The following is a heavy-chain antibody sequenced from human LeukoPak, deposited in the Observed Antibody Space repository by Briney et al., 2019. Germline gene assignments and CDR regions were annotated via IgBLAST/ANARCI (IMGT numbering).Heavy chain of an antibody. CDR2: ISAYNGNT. V-gene: IGHV1-18*01. CDR1: GGTFTSYG. CDR3: ARDPLTYDFWSGHHNWFDP. Sequence: ASVKVSCKASGGTFTSYGISWVRQAPGQGLEWMGWISAYNGNTNYAQKLQGRVTMTTDTSTSTAYMELRSLRSDDTAVYYCARDPLTYDFWSGHHNWFDPWGQGTLVTVSS. D-gene: IGHD3-3*01. J-gene: IGHJ5*02.